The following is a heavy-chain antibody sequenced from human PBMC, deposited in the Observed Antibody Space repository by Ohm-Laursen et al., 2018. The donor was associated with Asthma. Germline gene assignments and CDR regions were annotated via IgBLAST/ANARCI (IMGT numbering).Heavy chain of an antibody. J-gene: IGHJ6*02. Sequence: PSETLSLTCTVSGGSISSYYWSWIRQPPGKGLEWIGYIYYSGSTNYNPSLKSRVTISVDTSKNQFSLKLSSVTAADTAVYYCARDPRIAVAGYYYYYGMDVWGQGTMVTVSS. CDR2: IYYSGST. CDR1: GGSISSYY. V-gene: IGHV4-59*01. D-gene: IGHD6-19*01. CDR3: ARDPRIAVAGYYYYYGMDV.